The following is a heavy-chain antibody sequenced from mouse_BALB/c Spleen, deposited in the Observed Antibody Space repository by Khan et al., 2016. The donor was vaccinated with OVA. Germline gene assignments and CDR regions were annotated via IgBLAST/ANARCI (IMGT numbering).Heavy chain of an antibody. CDR2: IWGGGGT. V-gene: IGHV2-6-4*01. Sequence: QVQLKESGPGLVAPSQSLSITCTVSGFSLSRYNIHWVRQPPGKGLEWLGMIWGGGGTDYNSTLKIRLSISKDNSKSQVFLKMNSLQTAYTAMYFWARAYYRYDGYYAMDYWGQGTSGTVSS. CDR1: GFSLSRYN. CDR3: ARAYYRYDGYYAMDY. D-gene: IGHD2-14*01. J-gene: IGHJ4*01.